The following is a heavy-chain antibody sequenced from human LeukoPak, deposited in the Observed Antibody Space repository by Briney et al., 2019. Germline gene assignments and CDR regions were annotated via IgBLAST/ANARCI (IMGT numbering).Heavy chain of an antibody. V-gene: IGHV3-23*01. J-gene: IGHJ4*02. CDR3: AKDSANGSIPDY. CDR1: GFTFSSYA. CDR2: ISGSGGST. D-gene: IGHD3-10*01. Sequence: PGGSLRLSCAASGFTFSSYAMSWVRQAPGKGLEWVSAISGSGGSTYYADSVKGRFTISRDNSKNTLYLLMNRLRAEDTAVYYCAKDSANGSIPDYWGQGTLVTVSS.